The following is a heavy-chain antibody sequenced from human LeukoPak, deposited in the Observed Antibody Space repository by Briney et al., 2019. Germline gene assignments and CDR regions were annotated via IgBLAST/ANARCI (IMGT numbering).Heavy chain of an antibody. Sequence: GGSLRLSCAASAFTVSSNYMSWVRQAPGKGLEWVSVIYSGGSTYYADSVKGRFTISRDNSKNTLYLQVNSLRAEDTAVYYCASAERTVTTLLDYWGQGTLVTVSS. CDR3: ASAERTVTTLLDY. CDR2: IYSGGST. D-gene: IGHD4-17*01. J-gene: IGHJ4*02. CDR1: AFTVSSNY. V-gene: IGHV3-53*01.